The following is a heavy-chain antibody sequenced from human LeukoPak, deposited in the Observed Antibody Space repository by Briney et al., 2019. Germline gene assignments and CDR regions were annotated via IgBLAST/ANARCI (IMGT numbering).Heavy chain of an antibody. J-gene: IGHJ4*02. CDR3: ARATLVRGVIIPLYYFDY. D-gene: IGHD3-10*01. Sequence: GGSLRLSCAASGFTFSSYGMSWVRQAPGKGLEWVSSISSSSSYIYYADSVKGRFTISRDNAKNSLYLQMNSLRAEDTAVYYCARATLVRGVIIPLYYFDYWGQGTLVTVSS. CDR2: ISSSSSYI. V-gene: IGHV3-21*01. CDR1: GFTFSSYG.